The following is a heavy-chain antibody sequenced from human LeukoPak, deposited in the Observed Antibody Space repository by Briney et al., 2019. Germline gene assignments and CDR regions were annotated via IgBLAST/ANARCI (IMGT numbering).Heavy chain of an antibody. J-gene: IGHJ4*02. V-gene: IGHV3-23*01. CDR2: ISGSGGST. D-gene: IGHD3-3*01. Sequence: GGSLRLSCAASGFSFSSYAMSWVRQAPGKGLEWVSAISGSGGSTYYADSVKGRFTISRDNPKHTLYLQMHSLRAEDTAVYYCAKDEGLDFWSDYYRYYFDYWGQGTLVTVSS. CDR3: AKDEGLDFWSDYYRYYFDY. CDR1: GFSFSSYA.